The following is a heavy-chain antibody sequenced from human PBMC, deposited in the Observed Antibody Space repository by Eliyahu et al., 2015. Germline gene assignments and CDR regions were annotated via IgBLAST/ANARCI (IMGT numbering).Heavy chain of an antibody. V-gene: IGHV4-34*01. CDR2: INHSGST. D-gene: IGHD3-3*01. CDR1: XGSFSGYY. J-gene: IGHJ5*02. CDR3: ARDQGITIFGVAP. Sequence: QVQLQQWGAGLLKPSETLSLTCAVYXGSFSGYYWXWIRQPPGKGLEWIGEINHSGSTNYNPSLKSRVTISVDTSKNQFSLKLSSVTAADTAVYYCARDQGITIFGVAPWGQGTLVTVSS.